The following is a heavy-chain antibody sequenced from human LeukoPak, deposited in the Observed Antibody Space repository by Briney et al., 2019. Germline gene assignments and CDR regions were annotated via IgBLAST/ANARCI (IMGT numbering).Heavy chain of an antibody. V-gene: IGHV4-59*01. Sequence: SETLSLTCTVSGTSITSSYWSWIRQPPGKGLEHIGYIYYTGVTNYSPSLKSRVTMSLDTSKNQFSLRLTSVTAADTAIYYCARTARLPNSWGQGTLVSVSS. J-gene: IGHJ4*02. CDR2: IYYTGVT. CDR1: GTSITSSY. CDR3: ARTARLPNS. D-gene: IGHD6-25*01.